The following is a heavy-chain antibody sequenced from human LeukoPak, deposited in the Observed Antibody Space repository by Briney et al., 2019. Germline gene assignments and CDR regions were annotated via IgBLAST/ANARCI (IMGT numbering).Heavy chain of an antibody. D-gene: IGHD3-3*01. Sequence: GGSLRLSCAASGFTFSSYSMNWVRQAPGKGLEWVSSISSSSSYIYYADSVKGRFTISRENAKNSLYMQMKSLRAEDTAVYYCARDHLYYDFREVAAFDIWGQGTMVTVSS. CDR3: ARDHLYYDFREVAAFDI. CDR2: ISSSSSYI. CDR1: GFTFSSYS. J-gene: IGHJ3*02. V-gene: IGHV3-21*01.